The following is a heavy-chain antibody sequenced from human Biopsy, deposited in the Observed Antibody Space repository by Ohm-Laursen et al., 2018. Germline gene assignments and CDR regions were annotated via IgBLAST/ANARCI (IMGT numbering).Heavy chain of an antibody. CDR2: INPNSGVT. CDR1: GYTFAGYY. V-gene: IGHV1-2*02. CDR3: ARDPRYGYGSYFDY. J-gene: IGHJ4*02. Sequence: SVKVSCKASGYTFAGYYLHWVRQAPGQGLEWMGWINPNSGVTNYAQRFQGRVTMTRDTSISTAYMELSRLRSDDTAVYYCARDPRYGYGSYFDYWGQGTLVAVSS. D-gene: IGHD3-10*01.